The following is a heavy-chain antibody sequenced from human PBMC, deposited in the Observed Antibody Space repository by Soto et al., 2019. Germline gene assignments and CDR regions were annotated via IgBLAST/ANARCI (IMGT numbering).Heavy chain of an antibody. D-gene: IGHD6-19*01. CDR3: ARMKDSSGWYHAFDI. J-gene: IGHJ3*02. V-gene: IGHV3-30-3*01. CDR2: ISYDGSNK. CDR1: GFTFSSYA. Sequence: GGSLRLSCAASGFTFSSYAMHWVRQAPGKGLEWVAVISYDGSNKYYADSVKGRFTISRDNSKNTLYLQMNSLRAEDTAVYYCARMKDSSGWYHAFDIWGQGTMVTVSS.